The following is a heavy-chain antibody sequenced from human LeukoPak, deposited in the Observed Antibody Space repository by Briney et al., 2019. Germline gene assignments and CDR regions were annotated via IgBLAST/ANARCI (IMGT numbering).Heavy chain of an antibody. Sequence: SETLSLTCTVSGGSISSYYWSWIRQPAGKGLEWIGRIYTSGSTNYNPSLKSRVTMSVDTSKNQFSLKLSSVTAADTAVYYCAREGGYCSSTSCPLDYWGQGTLVTVSS. V-gene: IGHV4-4*07. D-gene: IGHD2-2*01. CDR3: AREGGYCSSTSCPLDY. CDR2: IYTSGST. CDR1: GGSISSYY. J-gene: IGHJ4*02.